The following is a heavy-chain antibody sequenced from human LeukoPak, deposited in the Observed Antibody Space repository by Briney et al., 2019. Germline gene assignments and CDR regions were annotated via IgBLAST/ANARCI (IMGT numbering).Heavy chain of an antibody. D-gene: IGHD5-24*01. V-gene: IGHV3-33*01. CDR3: ARDYEDGYNLDY. J-gene: IGHJ4*02. CDR2: IWYDGTKE. Sequence: GGSLRLSCAASGFTLSSYGMHWVRQAPGKGLEWVAVIWYDGTKEYDADSVKGRFTISRDNSKNTLYLRMNSLTAEDTAVYYCARDYEDGYNLDYWGQGTLVTVSS. CDR1: GFTLSSYG.